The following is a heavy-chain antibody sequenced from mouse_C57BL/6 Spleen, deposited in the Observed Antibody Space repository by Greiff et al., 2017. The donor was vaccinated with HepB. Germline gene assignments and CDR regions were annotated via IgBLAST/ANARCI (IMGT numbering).Heavy chain of an antibody. CDR3: ARFPITTVVATDYAMDY. D-gene: IGHD1-1*01. CDR2: INPYNGGT. Sequence: VQLQQSGPVLVKPGASVKMSCKASGYTFTDYYMNWVKQSHGKSLEWIGVINPYNGGTSYNQKFKGKATLTVDKSSSTAYMELNSLTSEDSAVYYCARFPITTVVATDYAMDYWGQGTSVTVSS. CDR1: GYTFTDYY. J-gene: IGHJ4*01. V-gene: IGHV1-19*01.